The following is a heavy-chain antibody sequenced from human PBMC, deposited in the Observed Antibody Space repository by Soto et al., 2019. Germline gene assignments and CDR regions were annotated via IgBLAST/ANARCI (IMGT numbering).Heavy chain of an antibody. D-gene: IGHD6-6*01. CDR3: ARRARPDYYYMDV. CDR2: ISSNGVGT. J-gene: IGHJ6*03. Sequence: GGSLRLSCAASGFTLSGYAMDWVRQAPGKGLEYVSGISSNGVGTYYANSVQGRFTISKDNSKNTVYLQMGSLRPEDMAVYYCARRARPDYYYMDVWGKGTTVTVSS. CDR1: GFTLSGYA. V-gene: IGHV3-64*01.